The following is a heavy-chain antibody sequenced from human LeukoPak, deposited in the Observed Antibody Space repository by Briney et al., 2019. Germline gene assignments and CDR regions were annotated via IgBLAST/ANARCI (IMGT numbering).Heavy chain of an antibody. CDR1: GYTFTDYY. V-gene: IGHV1-69-2*01. CDR2: VNPEDGET. D-gene: IGHD2-2*01. J-gene: IGHJ4*02. Sequence: ASVKISCKVSGYTFTDYYMHWVQQAPGKGLEWMGLVNPEDGETIYAEKFQGRVTITADTSADTAYMELSSLRSEDTAVHYCATQKVVPAPDVVYWGQGTLITASS. CDR3: ATQKVVPAPDVVY.